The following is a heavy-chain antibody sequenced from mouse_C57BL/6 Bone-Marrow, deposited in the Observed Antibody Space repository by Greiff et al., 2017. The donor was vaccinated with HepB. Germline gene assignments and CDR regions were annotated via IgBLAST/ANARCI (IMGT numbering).Heavy chain of an antibody. Sequence: VQLQPSGAELVRPGASVTLSCKASGYTFTDYEMHWVKQTPVHGLEWIGAIDPDTGGTAYNQKFKGKAILTADKSSSTAYMDLRSLTSEDSAVYYCTPTTVVEGYFDVWGTGTTVTVSS. CDR2: IDPDTGGT. CDR3: TPTTVVEGYFDV. J-gene: IGHJ1*03. D-gene: IGHD1-1*01. CDR1: GYTFTDYE. V-gene: IGHV1-15*01.